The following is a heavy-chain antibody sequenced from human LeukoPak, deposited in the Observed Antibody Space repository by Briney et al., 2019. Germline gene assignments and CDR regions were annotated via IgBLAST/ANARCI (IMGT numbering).Heavy chain of an antibody. CDR2: IYHSGST. V-gene: IGHV4-30-2*01. J-gene: IGHJ4*02. Sequence: PSETLSLTCAVSGGSISSGGYSWSWIRQPPGKGLEWIGYIYHSGSTYYNPSLKSRVTISVDRSKNQFPLKLSSVTAADTAVYYCARGREQLVPLGYFDYWGQGTLVTVSS. D-gene: IGHD6-13*01. CDR3: ARGREQLVPLGYFDY. CDR1: GGSISSGGYS.